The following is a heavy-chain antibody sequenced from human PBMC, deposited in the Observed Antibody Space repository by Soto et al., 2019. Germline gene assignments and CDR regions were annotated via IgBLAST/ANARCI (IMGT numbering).Heavy chain of an antibody. Sequence: ETLSLTCTVSGDSVSKYYWNWIRQPAGKGLEWIGRIHSTRSPDYNPSLKSRVTLSVDTSKNQSSLKLSLPSVTAADTAVYYCARSPAYGDYANLDTWGQGTLVTVSS. CDR3: ARSPAYGDYANLDT. V-gene: IGHV4-4*07. CDR2: IHSTRSP. CDR1: GDSVSKYY. D-gene: IGHD4-17*01. J-gene: IGHJ5*02.